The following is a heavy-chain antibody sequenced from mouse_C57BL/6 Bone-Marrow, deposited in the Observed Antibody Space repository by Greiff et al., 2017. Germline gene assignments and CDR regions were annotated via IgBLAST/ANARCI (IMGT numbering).Heavy chain of an antibody. CDR3: ARGGYQYYFDY. J-gene: IGHJ2*01. CDR1: GYSITSGYY. CDR2: ISYDGSN. Sequence: VQLKQSGPGLVKPSQSLSLTCSVPGYSITSGYYWNWIRQFPGNKLEWMGYISYDGSNNYNPSLKNRISITRDTSKNQFFLKLNSVTTEDTATYYCARGGYQYYFDYWGQGTTLTVSS. D-gene: IGHD2-2*01. V-gene: IGHV3-6*01.